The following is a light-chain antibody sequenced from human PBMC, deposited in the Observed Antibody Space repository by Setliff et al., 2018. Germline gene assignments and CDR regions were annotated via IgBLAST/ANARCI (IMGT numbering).Light chain of an antibody. J-gene: IGLJ3*02. CDR1: SGSVSVGNH. Sequence: QTVVTQEPSFSVSPGGTVTLTCGLTSGSVSVGNHPSWYQQSPGQAPRTLIYSTNSRSPGVPDRFSGSILGDKAALFITGAQADDESDYYCLMYISLGFWVFGGGTQLTVL. V-gene: IGLV8-61*01. CDR2: STN. CDR3: LMYISLGFWV.